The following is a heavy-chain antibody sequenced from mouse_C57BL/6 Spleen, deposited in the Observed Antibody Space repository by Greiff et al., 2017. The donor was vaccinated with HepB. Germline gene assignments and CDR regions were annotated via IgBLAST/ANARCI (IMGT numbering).Heavy chain of an antibody. CDR2: IHPNSGST. V-gene: IGHV1-64*01. CDR1: GYTFTSYW. CDR3: ARQIAHYYAMDY. J-gene: IGHJ4*01. Sequence: QVQLQQPGAELVKPGASVKLSCKASGYTFTSYWMHWVKQRPGQGLEWIGMIHPNSGSTNYNEKFKSKATLTVDKSSSTAYMQLSSLTSEDSAVYYCARQIAHYYAMDYWGQGTSVTVSS.